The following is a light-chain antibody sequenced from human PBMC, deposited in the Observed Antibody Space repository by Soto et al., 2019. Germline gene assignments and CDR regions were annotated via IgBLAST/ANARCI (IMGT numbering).Light chain of an antibody. CDR1: DSSIGSNY. CDR2: RND. Sequence: QLVLTQPPSASGTPGQTVTISCSGSDSSIGSNYVSWYQQVPGTAPKLLIYRNDKRPSGVPARFSGSKSGASASLAISGLRSEDETEYYCATWDDSLSGPYWVFGGGTEVTVL. J-gene: IGLJ3*02. V-gene: IGLV1-47*01. CDR3: ATWDDSLSGPYWV.